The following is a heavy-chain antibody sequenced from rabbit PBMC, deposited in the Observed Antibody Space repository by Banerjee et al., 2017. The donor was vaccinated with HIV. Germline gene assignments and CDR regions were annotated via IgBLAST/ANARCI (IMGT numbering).Heavy chain of an antibody. CDR1: GFTFSSYW. CDR2: IYTGSIATDSIGTT. CDR3: ARGTGWNFNL. J-gene: IGHJ4*01. D-gene: IGHD4-1*01. V-gene: IGHV1S40*01. Sequence: QSLEESGGGLVQPEGSLTLTCTASGFTFSSYWMCWVRQAPGKGLEWIACIYTGSIATDSIGTTYYASWAKGRFTISKTSSTTMTLQMTSLTAADTATYFCARGTGWNFNLWGQGTLVTVS.